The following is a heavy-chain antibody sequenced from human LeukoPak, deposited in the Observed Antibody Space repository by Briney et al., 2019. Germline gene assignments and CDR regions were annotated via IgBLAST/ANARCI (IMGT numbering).Heavy chain of an antibody. V-gene: IGHV1-69*05. CDR1: GGTFSSYA. Sequence: SVKVSCKASGGTFSSYAISWVRQAPGQGLEWMGGIIPIFGTANYAQKFQGRVTMTRDTSTSTVYMELSSLRSEDTAVYYCARRVDGYNWGYYMDVWGKGTTVTVSS. J-gene: IGHJ6*03. CDR2: IIPIFGTA. D-gene: IGHD5-24*01. CDR3: ARRVDGYNWGYYMDV.